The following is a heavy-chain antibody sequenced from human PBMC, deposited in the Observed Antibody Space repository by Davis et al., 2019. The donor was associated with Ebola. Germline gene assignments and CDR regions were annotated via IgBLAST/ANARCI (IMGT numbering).Heavy chain of an antibody. D-gene: IGHD2-2*01. V-gene: IGHV4-59*12. CDR2: IYYSGST. Sequence: MPSETLSLTCTVSGGSISNYYWSWIRQPPGKGLEWIGYIYYSGSTNYNPSLKSRVTISVDKSKNQFSLKLSSVTAADTAVYYCARDPKYLIVVVPAASNYYYYYGMDVWGQGTTVTVSS. CDR1: GGSISNYY. CDR3: ARDPKYLIVVVPAASNYYYYYGMDV. J-gene: IGHJ6*02.